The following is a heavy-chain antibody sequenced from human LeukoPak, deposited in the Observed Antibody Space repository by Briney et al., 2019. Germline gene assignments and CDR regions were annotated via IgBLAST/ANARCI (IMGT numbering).Heavy chain of an antibody. CDR1: GYTFNTYG. D-gene: IGHD3-22*01. CDR3: ARGPHERSGYPDD. V-gene: IGHV1-18*01. J-gene: IGHJ4*02. Sequence: ASVKVSCKPSGYTFNTYGITWVRQAPGQGLEWMGWISPYNGNTNYAQKFQGRVTLTTDTSTSTAYMELRSLRSDDTAVYYCARGPHERSGYPDDWGQGTLVTVSS. CDR2: ISPYNGNT.